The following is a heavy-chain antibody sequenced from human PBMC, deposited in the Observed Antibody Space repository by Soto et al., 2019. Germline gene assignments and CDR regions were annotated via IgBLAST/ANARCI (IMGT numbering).Heavy chain of an antibody. CDR3: ARGVYYDYIWGSYRHGDGHFFSYYMDV. Sequence: ASVKVSCKASGYTFTSYDINWVRQATGQGLEWMGWMNPNSGNTGYAQKFQGRVTMTRNTSISTAYMELSSLRSEDTVVYYCARGVYYDYIWGSYRHGDGHFFSYYMDVWGKGTTVTVSS. CDR2: MNPNSGNT. J-gene: IGHJ6*03. D-gene: IGHD3-16*02. V-gene: IGHV1-8*01. CDR1: GYTFTSYD.